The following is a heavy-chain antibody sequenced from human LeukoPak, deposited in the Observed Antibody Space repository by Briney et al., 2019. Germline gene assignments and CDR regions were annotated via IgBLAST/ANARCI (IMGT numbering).Heavy chain of an antibody. J-gene: IGHJ4*02. CDR1: GFTFSSYA. CDR3: AKEPPYSSSWGTFDY. Sequence: GGSLRLSCAASGFTFSSYAMSGVREAPGKGLEWDSAISGSGGSTYYADSVKGRFTISRDNSKNTLYLQMNSLRAEDTAVYYCAKEPPYSSSWGTFDYWGQGTLVTVSS. V-gene: IGHV3-23*01. CDR2: ISGSGGST. D-gene: IGHD6-13*01.